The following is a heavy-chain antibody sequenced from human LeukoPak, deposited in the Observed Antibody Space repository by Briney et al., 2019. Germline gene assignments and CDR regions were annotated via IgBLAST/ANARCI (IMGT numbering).Heavy chain of an antibody. CDR3: AKATDSSGWDPFDP. CDR2: ISGSGGST. CDR1: GFTFSSYA. D-gene: IGHD6-19*01. Sequence: PGGSLRLSCAASGFTFSSYAMRWVRQAPGKGLEWVSAISGSGGSTYYADSVKGWFTISRDNSKNTLYLQMNSLRAEDTAVYYCAKATDSSGWDPFDPWGQGTLVTVSS. J-gene: IGHJ5*02. V-gene: IGHV3-23*01.